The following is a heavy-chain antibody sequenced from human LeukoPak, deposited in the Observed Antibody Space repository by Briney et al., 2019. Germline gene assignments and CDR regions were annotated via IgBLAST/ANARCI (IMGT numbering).Heavy chain of an antibody. J-gene: IGHJ4*02. D-gene: IGHD3-10*01. V-gene: IGHV3-23*01. CDR2: ISRNGDTT. CDR3: AKPYSTYSGHYDF. CDR1: GFIFRSYD. Sequence: GGSLRLSCAASGFIFRSYDMSWVRQAPGKGLEWVSVISRNGDTTVYADSVRGRFIISRDDSESTLHLQMNSLTGEATAVYYCAKPYSTYSGHYDFWGQGTLVTVSS.